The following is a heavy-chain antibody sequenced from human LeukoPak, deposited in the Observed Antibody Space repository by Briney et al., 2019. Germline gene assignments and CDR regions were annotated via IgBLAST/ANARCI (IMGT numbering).Heavy chain of an antibody. V-gene: IGHV3-21*01. CDR1: GFTFSSYS. D-gene: IGHD6-19*01. CDR3: ARGDTYYSSGWYVY. Sequence: GGSLRLSCAASGFTFSSYSMNWVRQAPGKGLEWVSSISSSSSYIYYADSMKGRFTIPRDNAKNSLYLQMNSLRAEDTAVYYCARGDTYYSSGWYVYWGQGTLVTVSS. J-gene: IGHJ4*02. CDR2: ISSSSSYI.